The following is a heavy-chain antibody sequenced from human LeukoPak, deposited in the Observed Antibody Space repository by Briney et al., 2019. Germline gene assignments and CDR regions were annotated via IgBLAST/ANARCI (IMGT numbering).Heavy chain of an antibody. CDR1: GFTFTSSA. CDR2: VVVGSGHT. V-gene: IGHV1-58*02. J-gene: IGHJ6*02. D-gene: IGHD6-13*01. Sequence: SVKVSCKASGFTFTSSAMQWVRQARGQRLEWIGWVVVGSGHTNYALKFQERVTITRDMSTSTAYMELSSLRSEDTAVYYCAATIAADTGYYGMDVWAQGTTVTVSS. CDR3: AATIAADTGYYGMDV.